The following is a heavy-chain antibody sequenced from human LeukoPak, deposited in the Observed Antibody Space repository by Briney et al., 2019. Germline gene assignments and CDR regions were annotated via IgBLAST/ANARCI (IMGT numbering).Heavy chain of an antibody. CDR3: ARVEPYYDSSGYYSPGEYYFDY. CDR2: INPNSGGT. D-gene: IGHD3-22*01. V-gene: IGHV1-2*02. J-gene: IGHJ4*02. CDR1: GYTFTGYY. Sequence: ASVKVSCKASGYTFTGYYMHWVRQAPGQGLEWMGWINPNSGGTNYAQKLQGRVTMTRDTSISTAYMELSRLRSDDTAVYYCARVEPYYDSSGYYSPGEYYFDYWGQGTLVTVSS.